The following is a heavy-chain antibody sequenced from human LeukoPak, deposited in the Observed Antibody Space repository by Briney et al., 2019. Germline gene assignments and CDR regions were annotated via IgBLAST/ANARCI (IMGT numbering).Heavy chain of an antibody. V-gene: IGHV3-13*01. CDR1: GFTFSSYD. CDR2: IGTAGDT. J-gene: IGHJ4*02. CDR3: ARGSYYGSGSSPLDY. Sequence: GGSLRLSCAASGFTFSSYDMHWVRQATGKGLEWVSAIGTAGDTYYPGSVKGRFTISRENAKNSLYLQMNSLRAGDTAVYYCARGSYYGSGSSPLDYWGQGTLVTVSS. D-gene: IGHD3-10*01.